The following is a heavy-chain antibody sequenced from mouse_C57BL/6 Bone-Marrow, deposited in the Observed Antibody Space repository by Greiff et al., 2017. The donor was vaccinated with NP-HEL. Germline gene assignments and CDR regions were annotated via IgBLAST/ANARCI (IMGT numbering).Heavy chain of an antibody. CDR1: GYTFTDYY. CDR3: AHYDYDVGWYFDV. J-gene: IGHJ1*03. V-gene: IGHV1-26*01. Sequence: EVQLQQSGPELVKPGASVKISCKASGYTFTDYYMNWVKQSHGKSLEWIGDINPNNGGTSYNQKFKGKATLTVDKSSSTAYMELRSLTSEDSAVYYCAHYDYDVGWYFDVWGTGTTVTVSS. D-gene: IGHD2-4*01. CDR2: INPNNGGT.